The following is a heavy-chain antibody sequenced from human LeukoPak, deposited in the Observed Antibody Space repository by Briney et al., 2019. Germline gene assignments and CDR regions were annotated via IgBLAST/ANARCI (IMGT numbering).Heavy chain of an antibody. CDR1: GFTFSSYS. Sequence: GGSLRLSCAASGFTFSSYSMNWVRQAPGKGLEWVSYISSSSSTIYYADSVKGRFTISRDNAKNSLYLQMNSLRAEDTAVYYCASERIVVVPAASRGYYYYMDVWGKGTTVTVSS. J-gene: IGHJ6*03. CDR2: ISSSSSTI. D-gene: IGHD2-2*01. CDR3: ASERIVVVPAASRGYYYYMDV. V-gene: IGHV3-48*01.